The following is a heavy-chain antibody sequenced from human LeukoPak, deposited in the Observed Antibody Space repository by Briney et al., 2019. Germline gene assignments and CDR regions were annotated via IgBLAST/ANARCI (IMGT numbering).Heavy chain of an antibody. CDR2: ISWNSGSI. J-gene: IGHJ6*03. CDR3: AKDKAPDYYYYYMDV. V-gene: IGHV3-9*03. CDR1: GFTFDDYA. Sequence: GGSLRLSXAASGFTFDDYAMHWVRQAPGKGLEWVSGISWNSGSIGYADSVKGRFTISRDNAKNSLYLQMNSLRAEDMALYYCAKDKAPDYYYYYMDVWGKGTTVTVSS.